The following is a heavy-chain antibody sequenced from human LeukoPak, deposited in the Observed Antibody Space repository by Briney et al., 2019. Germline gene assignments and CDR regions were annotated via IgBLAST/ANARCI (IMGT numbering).Heavy chain of an antibody. Sequence: GGSLRLSCAASGFTFSSYAMHWVRQAPGKGLEWVAVISYDGSNKYYADSVKGRFTISRDNSKNTLYLQVNSLRAEDTAVYYCARGMWSVPAASSLDYYYYGMDVWGQGTMVTVSS. CDR3: ARGMWSVPAASSLDYYYYGMDV. V-gene: IGHV3-30-3*01. D-gene: IGHD2-2*01. J-gene: IGHJ6*02. CDR2: ISYDGSNK. CDR1: GFTFSSYA.